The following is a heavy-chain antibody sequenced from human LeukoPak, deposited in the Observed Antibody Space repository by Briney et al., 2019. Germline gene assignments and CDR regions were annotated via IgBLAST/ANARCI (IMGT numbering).Heavy chain of an antibody. CDR2: IYYSGST. CDR3: ARGWQGYSYGP. D-gene: IGHD5-18*01. J-gene: IGHJ5*02. CDR1: GGSISSYY. Sequence: PSETLSLTCTVSGGSISSYYWSWIRQPPGKGLEWIGYIYYSGSTNYNPSLKSRVTISVDTSKNQFSLKLSSVTAADTAVYYCARGWQGYSYGPWGQGTLVTVSS. V-gene: IGHV4-59*01.